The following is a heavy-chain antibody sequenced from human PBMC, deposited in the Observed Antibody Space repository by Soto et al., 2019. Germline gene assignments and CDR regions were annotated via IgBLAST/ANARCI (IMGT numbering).Heavy chain of an antibody. CDR1: GFSFSDYY. CDR2: ISSSGSTI. J-gene: IGHJ6*02. V-gene: IGHV3-11*01. D-gene: IGHD1-1*01. CDR3: ARELTTGIPYYYYGMDV. Sequence: QVQLVESGGGLVKPGGSLRLSCAASGFSFSDYYMSWIRQAPGKGLEWVSYISSSGSTIYYADSVKGRFTISRDNAKNSLYLQMNSLRAEDTAVYYCARELTTGIPYYYYGMDVWGQGTTVTVSS.